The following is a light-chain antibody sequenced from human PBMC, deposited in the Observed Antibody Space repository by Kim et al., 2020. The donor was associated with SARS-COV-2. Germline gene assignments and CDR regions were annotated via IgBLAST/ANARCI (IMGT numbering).Light chain of an antibody. CDR1: QIVISSY. Sequence: SPGERATLSCGASQIVISSYLAWYQQKPGLAPRLLIYDASSRATGIPDRFSGGGSGTDFTLTISRLEPEDFAVYYCQQYGSSPRTFGGGTKVEIK. J-gene: IGKJ4*01. CDR3: QQYGSSPRT. CDR2: DAS. V-gene: IGKV3D-20*01.